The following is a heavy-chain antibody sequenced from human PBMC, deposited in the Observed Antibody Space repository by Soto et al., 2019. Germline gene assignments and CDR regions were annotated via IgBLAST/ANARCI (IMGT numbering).Heavy chain of an antibody. Sequence: EVQLLESEGGLVQPGESLRLSCAASGVTFGNYFMNWVRQAPGKGLEWVSDISSNGGRTHYADSVRGRFTISRDNSRNTLYLQMSSLRAEDTALYYCAKDLHWYGMDVWGQGTTVTVSS. CDR2: ISSNGGRT. V-gene: IGHV3-23*01. CDR1: GVTFGNYF. CDR3: AKDLHWYGMDV. D-gene: IGHD1-1*01. J-gene: IGHJ6*02.